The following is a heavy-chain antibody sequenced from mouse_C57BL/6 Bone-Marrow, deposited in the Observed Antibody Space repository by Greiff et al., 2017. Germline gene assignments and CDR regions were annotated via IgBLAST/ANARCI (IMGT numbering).Heavy chain of an antibody. J-gene: IGHJ4*01. CDR1: GYSITSGYY. CDR3: ARRGYGPFYAMDY. Sequence: EVKVEESGPGLVKPSQSLSLTCSVTGYSITSGYYWNWIRQFPGNKLEWMGYISYDGSNNYNPSLKNRISITRDTSKNQFFLKLNSVTTEDTATYYCARRGYGPFYAMDYWGQGTSVTVSS. D-gene: IGHD2-10*02. CDR2: ISYDGSN. V-gene: IGHV3-6*01.